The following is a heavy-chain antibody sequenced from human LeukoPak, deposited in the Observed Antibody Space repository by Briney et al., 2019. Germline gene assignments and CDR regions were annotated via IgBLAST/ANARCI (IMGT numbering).Heavy chain of an antibody. CDR3: ARGVVVAANRWFDP. CDR2: IYYSGST. CDR1: GGSISSGGYY. Sequence: SETLSLTCTVSGGSISSGGYYWSWIRQHPGKGLEWIGYIYYSGSTYYNPSLKSRVTISVGTSKNQFSLKLSSVTAADTAVYYCARGVVVAANRWFDPWGQGTLVTVSS. D-gene: IGHD2-15*01. J-gene: IGHJ5*02. V-gene: IGHV4-31*03.